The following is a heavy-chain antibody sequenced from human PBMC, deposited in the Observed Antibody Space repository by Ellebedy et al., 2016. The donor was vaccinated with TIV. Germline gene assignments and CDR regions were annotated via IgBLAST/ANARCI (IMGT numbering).Heavy chain of an antibody. CDR1: GFTFSSYS. J-gene: IGHJ5*02. V-gene: IGHV3-48*01. Sequence: GGSLRLXXVASGFTFSSYSMNWVRQAPGRGLEWLSYISNIGSPIYYADSIKGRFTISRDNARNSLFLQMNSLRVEDTAVYYCARRLYSGGFNPWGQGTLVTVSS. CDR3: ARRLYSGGFNP. CDR2: ISNIGSPI. D-gene: IGHD6-25*01.